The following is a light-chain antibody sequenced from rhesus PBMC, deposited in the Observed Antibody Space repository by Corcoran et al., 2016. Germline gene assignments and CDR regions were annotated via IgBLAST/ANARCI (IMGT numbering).Light chain of an antibody. V-gene: IGKV1-33*02. Sequence: DIQMTQSPSSLSAAVGDKVTITGRASQGISNAFAWYQQKPGKAPKPLIYTASTLQSGIPSRFSGSGSGTDFTLTLSSLPPDDIATYYCHHSYSAPVSFGGGAKVEIK. CDR1: QGISNA. J-gene: IGKJ4*01. CDR3: HHSYSAPVS. CDR2: TAS.